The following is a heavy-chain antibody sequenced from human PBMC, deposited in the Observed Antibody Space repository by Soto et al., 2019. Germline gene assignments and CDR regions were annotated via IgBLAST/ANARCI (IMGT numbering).Heavy chain of an antibody. J-gene: IGHJ4*02. CDR2: ISGHNGNT. D-gene: IGHD3-22*01. V-gene: IGHV1-18*04. CDR1: GYSFTNYG. CDR3: ARHRFNYYDDTVYYYFDY. Sequence: ASVKVSCKASGYSFTNYGISWVRQAPGQGPEWMGWISGHNGNTNHPQSLQGRVTMTTDTSRNTAYMELRSLRSDGTAVYYCARHRFNYYDDTVYYYFDYWGQGTLVTVSS.